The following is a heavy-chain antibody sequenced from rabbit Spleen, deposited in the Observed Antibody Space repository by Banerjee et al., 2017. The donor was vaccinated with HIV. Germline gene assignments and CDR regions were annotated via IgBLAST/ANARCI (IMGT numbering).Heavy chain of an antibody. V-gene: IGHV1S40*01. CDR3: ARETWGSTGNYGL. CDR1: GFSFSNSYY. J-gene: IGHJ4*01. CDR2: IYPGRSGST. Sequence: QSLEESGGDLVKPGASLTLTCTASGFSFSNSYYMCWVRQAPGKGLECIACIYPGRSGSTYYASWAKGRFTISKTSSTTVTLQATSLTVADTATYFCARETWGSTGNYGLWGQGPWSPS. D-gene: IGHD7-1*01.